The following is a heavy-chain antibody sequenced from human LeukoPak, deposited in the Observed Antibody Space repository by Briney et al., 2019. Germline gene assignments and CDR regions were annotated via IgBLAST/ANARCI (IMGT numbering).Heavy chain of an antibody. D-gene: IGHD1-14*01. CDR3: ARDTPSTGYDY. CDR2: IYHSGST. J-gene: IGHJ4*02. V-gene: IGHV4-30-2*01. Sequence: SETLSLTCAVSGGSISSGGYSWSWIRQPPGKGLEWIGYIYHSGSTYYNPSLKSRVTISVDRSKNQFSLKLSSVTAADTAVYYCARDTPSTGYDYWGQGTLVTVSS. CDR1: GGSISSGGYS.